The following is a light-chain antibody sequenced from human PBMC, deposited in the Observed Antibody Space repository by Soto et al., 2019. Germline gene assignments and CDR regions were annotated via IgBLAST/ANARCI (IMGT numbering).Light chain of an antibody. V-gene: IGKV1-8*01. J-gene: IGKJ1*01. CDR1: QGISSY. CDR3: QQYYSYPHT. CDR2: AAS. Sequence: AIRMTQSPSSFSASTGDRVTITCRASQGISSYLAGDQQKPGKAPKLLIYAASTLQSWVPSRFSGSGSGTDFTLTISCLQSEDFATYYCQQYYSYPHTFGQGTKVEIK.